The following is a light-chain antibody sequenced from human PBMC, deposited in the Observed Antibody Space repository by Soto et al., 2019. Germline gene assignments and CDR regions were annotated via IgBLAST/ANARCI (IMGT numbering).Light chain of an antibody. CDR1: QSLNNN. CDR3: PQYSPSPLT. V-gene: IGKV3-15*01. J-gene: IGKJ4*01. Sequence: EIVMTQSPATLSVSPGEKATLSCRASQSLNNNLAWYQQKPGQGPRLLIYFASTRATGIPARFSGSGSGTNSPLTISNLQSEDFAIYSSPQYSPSPLTFGGATKMETK. CDR2: FAS.